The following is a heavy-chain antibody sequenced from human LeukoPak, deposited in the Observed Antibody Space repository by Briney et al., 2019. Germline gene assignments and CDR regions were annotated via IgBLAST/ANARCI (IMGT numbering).Heavy chain of an antibody. CDR3: ARVPAAHGGYYFDY. V-gene: IGHV4-30-4*01. CDR1: GGSISSGDYY. Sequence: SETLSLTCTVSGGSISSGDYYWSWIRQPPGKGVEWIGYIYYSGSTYYNPSLKSRVTISVDTSKNQFSLKLSSVTAADTAVYYCARVPAAHGGYYFDYWGQGTLVTVSS. CDR2: IYYSGST. J-gene: IGHJ4*02. D-gene: IGHD2-2*01.